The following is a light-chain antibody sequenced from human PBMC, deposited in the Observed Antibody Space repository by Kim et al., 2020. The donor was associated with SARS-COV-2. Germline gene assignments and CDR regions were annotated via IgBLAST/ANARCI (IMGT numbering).Light chain of an antibody. J-gene: IGLJ3*02. CDR3: AAWDDSLNAWL. V-gene: IGLV1-44*01. Sequence: QSVLTQPPSASGTPGQRVTVSCSGSSSNIGSNTVNWYQQLPGTAPKLLIYSNDRRPSGVPDRFSGFKSGTSASLAISGLQSEDEADYYCAAWDDSLNAWLFGGGTQLTVL. CDR2: SND. CDR1: SSNIGSNT.